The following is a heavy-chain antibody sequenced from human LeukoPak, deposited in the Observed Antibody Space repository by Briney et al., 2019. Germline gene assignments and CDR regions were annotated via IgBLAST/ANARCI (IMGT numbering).Heavy chain of an antibody. CDR1: GDSISSGDYH. Sequence: SETLSLTCTVSGDSISSGDYHWSWMRPPAGKGLEWCGHISCSGRTKYTPSLESRVTISVDTSKNQFSLKLSSVTAADTAVDFCARGPYSYDSSGAFDIWGQGTMVTVSS. J-gene: IGHJ3*02. V-gene: IGHV4-61*09. D-gene: IGHD3-22*01. CDR2: ISCSGRT. CDR3: ARGPYSYDSSGAFDI.